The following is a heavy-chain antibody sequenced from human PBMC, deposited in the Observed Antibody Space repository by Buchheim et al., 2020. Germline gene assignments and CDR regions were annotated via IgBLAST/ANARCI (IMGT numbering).Heavy chain of an antibody. V-gene: IGHV3-23*04. CDR3: AKEIRPNDF. J-gene: IGHJ4*02. CDR1: GFAFSSAA. CDR2: ISISGDTT. Sequence: EVQLVESGGGLVQPGGSLRLSCEVSGFAFSSAAMSWVRQAPGKGLEWVSFISISGDTTNYAHSVMDRFTISRDNSKNTLYLQMNSLRAEDTAVYYCAKEIRPNDFWGQGTL.